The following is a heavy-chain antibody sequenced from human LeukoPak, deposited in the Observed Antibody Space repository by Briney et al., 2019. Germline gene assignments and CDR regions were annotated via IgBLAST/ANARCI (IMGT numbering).Heavy chain of an antibody. Sequence: PGGSLRLSCAASRFTFSSYAMSWVRQAPGKGLEWVSAISGSGGSTYYADSVKGRFTISRDNSKNTLYLQMNSLRAEDTAVYYCAKGTLDIVVVPAAPKVYYFDYWGQGTLVTVSS. CDR1: RFTFSSYA. CDR2: ISGSGGST. D-gene: IGHD2-2*01. V-gene: IGHV3-23*01. CDR3: AKGTLDIVVVPAAPKVYYFDY. J-gene: IGHJ4*02.